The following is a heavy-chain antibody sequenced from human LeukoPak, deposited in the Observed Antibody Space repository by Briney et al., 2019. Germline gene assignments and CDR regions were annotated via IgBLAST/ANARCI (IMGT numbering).Heavy chain of an antibody. D-gene: IGHD7-27*01. J-gene: IGHJ4*02. V-gene: IGHV4-59*01. Sequence: SDTLSLTCVVYGGSFSGYYWSWIRQPPGKGLEWIGYDSNNGNINYNPALKSRVTISVDTSKRQISLNLRSVTAADTAVYYCARDNWGSLDYWGQGTLVTVSS. CDR1: GGSFSGYY. CDR3: ARDNWGSLDY. CDR2: DSNNGNI.